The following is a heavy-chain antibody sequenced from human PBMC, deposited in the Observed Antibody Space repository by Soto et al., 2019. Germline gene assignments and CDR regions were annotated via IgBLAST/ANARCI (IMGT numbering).Heavy chain of an antibody. Sequence: EVQLVESGGGLVQPGGSLRLSCAASGFTFSSYSMNWVRQAPGKGLEWVSYISSSSSTIYYADSVKGRFTISRDNAKNSLYLQMNSLREEDTAVYYCAREGYPFDYWGQGTLVTVSS. D-gene: IGHD5-12*01. CDR1: GFTFSSYS. J-gene: IGHJ4*02. CDR3: AREGYPFDY. CDR2: ISSSSSTI. V-gene: IGHV3-48*02.